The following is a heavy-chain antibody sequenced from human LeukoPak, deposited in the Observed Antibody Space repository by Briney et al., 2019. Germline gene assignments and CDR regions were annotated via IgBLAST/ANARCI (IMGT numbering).Heavy chain of an antibody. D-gene: IGHD4-23*01. V-gene: IGHV4-34*01. CDR1: GGSFSGYY. J-gene: IGHJ4*02. CDR3: ARHDLDYGGKSPQGGDFDY. Sequence: PSETLSLTCAVYGGSFSGYYWSWIRQPPGKGLEWIGEINHSGSTNYNPSLKSRVTISVDTSKNQFSLKLSSVTAADTAVYYCARHDLDYGGKSPQGGDFDYWGQGTLVTVSS. CDR2: INHSGST.